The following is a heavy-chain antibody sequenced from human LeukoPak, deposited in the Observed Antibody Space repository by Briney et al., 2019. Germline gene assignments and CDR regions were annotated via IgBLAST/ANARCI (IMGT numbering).Heavy chain of an antibody. D-gene: IGHD5-24*01. V-gene: IGHV1-46*01. Sequence: ASVKVSCKASGYTFTSYYMHWVRQAPGQGLEWMGIINPSGGSTSYAQKFQGRVTMTRDTSTSTVYVELSSLRSEDTAVYYCARGRDPEESYYYGMDVWGQGTTVTVSS. CDR1: GYTFTSYY. J-gene: IGHJ6*02. CDR3: ARGRDPEESYYYGMDV. CDR2: INPSGGST.